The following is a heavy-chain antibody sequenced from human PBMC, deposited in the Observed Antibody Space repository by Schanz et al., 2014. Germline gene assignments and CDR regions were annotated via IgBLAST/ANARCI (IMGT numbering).Heavy chain of an antibody. CDR2: LSSDSRHV. J-gene: IGHJ3*01. Sequence: EVQLVESGGGLVKPGGSLRLSCVASGFIFSSYNMNWVRQSPGKGLEWVSFLSSDSRHVYYVESAKGRFTISRDNAKNSLYLQMDSLRGDDTAVYYCARDGGRDGYNLAFDVWGQGTLVTVSS. V-gene: IGHV3-21*06. CDR3: ARDGGRDGYNLAFDV. D-gene: IGHD5-12*01. CDR1: GFIFSSYN.